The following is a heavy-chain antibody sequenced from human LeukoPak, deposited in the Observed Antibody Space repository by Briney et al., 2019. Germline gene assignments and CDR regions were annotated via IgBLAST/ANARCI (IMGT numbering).Heavy chain of an antibody. D-gene: IGHD3-9*01. J-gene: IGHJ4*02. Sequence: GGSLRLSCAASGFTFSNAWMSWVRQAPGKGLEWVAVIWYDGSNKYYADSVKGRFTISRDNSKNTLYLQMNSLRAEDTAVYYCAKDGDILTGYLDYWGQGTLVTVSS. CDR3: AKDGDILTGYLDY. CDR1: GFTFSNAW. V-gene: IGHV3-33*06. CDR2: IWYDGSNK.